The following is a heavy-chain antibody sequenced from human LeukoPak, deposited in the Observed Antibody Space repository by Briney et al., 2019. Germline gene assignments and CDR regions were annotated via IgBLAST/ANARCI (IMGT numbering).Heavy chain of an antibody. J-gene: IGHJ4*02. V-gene: IGHV1-3*01. CDR3: ARVSLGMATIRPLDY. CDR2: INAGNGNT. D-gene: IGHD5-24*01. Sequence: ASVKVSCKASGYTFTNYAIHWVRQAPGQRLEWMGWINAGNGNTKYSQKFQGRVTITRDTSASTAYMELSSLRSEDTAVYYCARVSLGMATIRPLDYWGQGTLVTVSS. CDR1: GYTFTNYA.